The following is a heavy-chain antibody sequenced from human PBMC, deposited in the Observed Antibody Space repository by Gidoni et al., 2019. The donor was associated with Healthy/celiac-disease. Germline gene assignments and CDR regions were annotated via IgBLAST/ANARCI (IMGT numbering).Heavy chain of an antibody. J-gene: IGHJ4*02. Sequence: QVQLVQSGDEGKKHGASVKVSCKASGYTFTGYSIHWVRQAPGQGLEWMGWINPNSGGTNYAQKFQGRVTMTRDTSISTAYMELSRLRSDDTAVYYCARGRIWAVAGNIAFWGQGTLVTVSS. CDR2: INPNSGGT. V-gene: IGHV1-2*02. D-gene: IGHD6-19*01. CDR3: ARGRIWAVAGNIAF. CDR1: GYTFTGYS.